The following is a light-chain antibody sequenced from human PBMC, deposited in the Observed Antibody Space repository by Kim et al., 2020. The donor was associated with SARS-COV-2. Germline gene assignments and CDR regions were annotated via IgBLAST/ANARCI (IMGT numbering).Light chain of an antibody. CDR1: SSTIGAGYD. CDR3: QSYDSSLTVV. Sequence: GQGVTISCTGSSSTIGAGYDVHWYQQLPGTAPKLLIYGNSNRPSGVPDRFSGSKSGTSASLAITGLQAEDEADYYCQSYDSSLTVVFGGGTQLTVL. V-gene: IGLV1-40*01. J-gene: IGLJ2*01. CDR2: GNS.